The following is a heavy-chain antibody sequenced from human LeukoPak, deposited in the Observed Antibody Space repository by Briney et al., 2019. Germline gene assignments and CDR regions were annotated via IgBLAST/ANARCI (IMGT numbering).Heavy chain of an antibody. J-gene: IGHJ4*02. CDR3: ARETDTAMVPDY. V-gene: IGHV1-69*05. CDR2: IIPIFGTA. Sequence: SVKVSCKASGGTFSSYAISWVRQAPGQGLEWMGGIIPIFGTANYAQKLRGRVTMTTVTSTSTAYMELRSLRSDDTAVYYCARETDTAMVPDYWGQGTLVTVSS. CDR1: GGTFSSYA. D-gene: IGHD5-18*01.